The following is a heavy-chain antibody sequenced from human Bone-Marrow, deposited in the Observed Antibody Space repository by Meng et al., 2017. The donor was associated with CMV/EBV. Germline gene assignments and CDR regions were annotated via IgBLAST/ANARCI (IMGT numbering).Heavy chain of an antibody. V-gene: IGHV4-34*01. D-gene: IGHD1-26*01. CDR1: GAPFSGY. CDR2: ITHSGST. Sequence: QVHLQQWGEGLLKASETLFLPCGVYGAPFSGYWSWVRHAPGKGLEWIGEITHSGSTNYNVSLKSRVTISIDTSKNQFSLKLTSVTATDTAVYYCAPGFRSWSGSYSSWGQGTLVTVSS. J-gene: IGHJ4*02. CDR3: APGFRSWSGSYSS.